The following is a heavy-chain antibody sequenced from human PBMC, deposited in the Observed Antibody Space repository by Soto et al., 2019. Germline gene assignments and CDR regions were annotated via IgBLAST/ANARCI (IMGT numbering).Heavy chain of an antibody. Sequence: EVQLVESGGGLVKPGGSLRLSCAASGFTFSNAWMNWVRQAPGKGLEWVGRIKSKTDGGTTDYAAPVKGRFTISRDDSRNTLYLQMNSLKTEDTAVYYCTTDLLWFEELLYDPWGQGTLVTVSS. CDR2: IKSKTDGGTT. D-gene: IGHD3-10*01. CDR1: GFTFSNAW. J-gene: IGHJ5*02. CDR3: TTDLLWFEELLYDP. V-gene: IGHV3-15*07.